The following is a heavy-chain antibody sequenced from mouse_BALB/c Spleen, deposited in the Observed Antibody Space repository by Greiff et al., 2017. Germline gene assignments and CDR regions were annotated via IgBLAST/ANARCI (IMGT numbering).Heavy chain of an antibody. CDR2: IYPGGGYT. D-gene: IGHD1-1*01. J-gene: IGHJ4*01. CDR3: ARFATLVDYYAMDY. Sequence: VQLQESGAELVRPGTSVKMSCKAAGYTFTNYWIGWINQRPGHGLEWIGDIYPGGGYTNYNENFKGKATLTADTSSRIAYMQISSLTSEDSAIYFCARFATLVDYYAMDYWGQGTSVTVSS. V-gene: IGHV1-63*02. CDR1: GYTFTNYW.